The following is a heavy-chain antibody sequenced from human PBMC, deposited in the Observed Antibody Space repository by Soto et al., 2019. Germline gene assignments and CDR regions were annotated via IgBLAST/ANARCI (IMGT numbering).Heavy chain of an antibody. J-gene: IGHJ4*02. V-gene: IGHV3-30*18. CDR1: GFTFSIYG. Sequence: QVQLVESGGGVVQPGRSLRLSCTASGFTFSIYGMHWVRQAPGKGLEWVAVISYDVSNKYYADSVKGRFTISRDNSKNTLYLHMNSLRAEDTAVYYCAKSMAAPGSLDYWGLGTLVTVSS. CDR2: ISYDVSNK. D-gene: IGHD6-13*01. CDR3: AKSMAAPGSLDY.